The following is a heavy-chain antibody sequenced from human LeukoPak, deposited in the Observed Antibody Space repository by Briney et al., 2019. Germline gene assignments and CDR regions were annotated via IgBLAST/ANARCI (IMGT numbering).Heavy chain of an antibody. CDR1: GGTFSSYA. J-gene: IGHJ4*02. Sequence: ASVKVSCMASGGTFSSYAISWVRHAPGQGLEWMGWINPNSGGTNYAQKFQGRVTMTRDTSISTAYMELSRLRSDDTAVYYCARGLRYFDWLFLDYWGQGTLVTVSS. CDR3: ARGLRYFDWLFLDY. CDR2: INPNSGGT. V-gene: IGHV1-2*02. D-gene: IGHD3-9*01.